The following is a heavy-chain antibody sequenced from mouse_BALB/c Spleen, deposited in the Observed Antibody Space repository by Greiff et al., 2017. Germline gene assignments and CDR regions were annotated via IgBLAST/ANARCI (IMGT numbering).Heavy chain of an antibody. CDR3: ARHFYDGYLYAMDY. Sequence: EVKLMESGGGLVQPGGSLKLSCAASGFTFSSYTMSWVRQTPEKRLEWVAYISNGGGSTYYPDTVKGRFTISRDNAKNTLYLQMSSLKSEDTAMYYCARHFYDGYLYAMDYWGQGTSVTVSS. CDR1: GFTFSSYT. CDR2: ISNGGGST. D-gene: IGHD2-3*01. J-gene: IGHJ4*01. V-gene: IGHV5-12-2*01.